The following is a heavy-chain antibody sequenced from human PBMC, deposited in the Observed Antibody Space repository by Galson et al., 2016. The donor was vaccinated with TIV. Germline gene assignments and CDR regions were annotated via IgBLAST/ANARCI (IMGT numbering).Heavy chain of an antibody. D-gene: IGHD5-24*01. CDR2: ISAYNGET. CDR1: GYTFTNFG. V-gene: IGHV1-18*01. J-gene: IGHJ6*02. CDR3: ARRTDGHLYDYYGMDV. Sequence: SVKVSCKASGYTFTNFGVSWVRQAPGQGLEWMGWISAYNGETNYAQKFQGRVTITADDSTNTVHMELSSLKSEDTAVYYCARRTDGHLYDYYGMDVWGQGTTVIVSS.